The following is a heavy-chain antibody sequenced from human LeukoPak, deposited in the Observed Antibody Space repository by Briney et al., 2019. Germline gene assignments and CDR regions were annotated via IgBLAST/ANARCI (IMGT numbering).Heavy chain of an antibody. D-gene: IGHD6-13*01. CDR1: GFTFDDYG. Sequence: GGSLRLSCAASGFTFDDYGMTWFRQAPGKGLEWVSGINWNGGSTGYADSVKGRFTISRDSAKNSLYLQMNSLRAEDTALYYCARDRVIAAARPASFDYWGQGTLVTVSS. CDR2: INWNGGST. V-gene: IGHV3-20*04. J-gene: IGHJ4*02. CDR3: ARDRVIAAARPASFDY.